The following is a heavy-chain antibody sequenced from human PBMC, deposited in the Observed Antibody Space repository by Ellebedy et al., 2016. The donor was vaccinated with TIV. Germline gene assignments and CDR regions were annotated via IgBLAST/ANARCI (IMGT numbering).Heavy chain of an antibody. V-gene: IGHV3-30*02. CDR2: KRFDGRNE. CDR1: GFGFSTYG. CDR3: TRETNPPPGALAGTGFDC. D-gene: IGHD6-19*01. J-gene: IGHJ4*02. Sequence: PGGSLRLSCVASGFGFSTYGMHWVRQAPGKGLEWVAFKRFDGRNEYNRDSVKGRFIISRDLSKNTLYLQMNRMTSDDTGIYYCTRETNPPPGALAGTGFDCWGQGTLVIVSS.